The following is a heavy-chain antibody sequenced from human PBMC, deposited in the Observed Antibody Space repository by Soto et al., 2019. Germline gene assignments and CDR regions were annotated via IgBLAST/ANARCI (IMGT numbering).Heavy chain of an antibody. V-gene: IGHV1-18*01. J-gene: IGHJ6*02. CDR3: AMVDVYVTPSPQDV. D-gene: IGHD3-16*01. Sequence: EASVKVSCKASGYSFTRYGIAWARQAPGQGLEWMGWINTYNGNTNYAQNLQGRVTLTTDTSTSTAYMELRSLRSNDTAIYYCAMVDVYVTPSPQDVWGQGTTVTVSS. CDR2: INTYNGNT. CDR1: GYSFTRYG.